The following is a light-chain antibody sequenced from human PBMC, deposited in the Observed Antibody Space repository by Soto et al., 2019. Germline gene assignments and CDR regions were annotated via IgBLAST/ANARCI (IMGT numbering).Light chain of an antibody. CDR1: SSDVGSYNL. CDR3: CSYAGSSTYV. Sequence: QSALTQPASVSGSPGQSITISCTGTSSDVGSYNLVSWYQQHPGKAPKLMIYEVSNRPSGVSNRFSGSKSGNTASLTISGLQAEDEADYYCCSYAGSSTYVFGPGTKLTVL. J-gene: IGLJ1*01. V-gene: IGLV2-23*02. CDR2: EVS.